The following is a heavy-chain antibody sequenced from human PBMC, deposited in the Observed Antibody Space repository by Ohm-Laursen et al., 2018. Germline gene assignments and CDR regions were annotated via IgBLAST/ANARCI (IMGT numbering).Heavy chain of an antibody. CDR2: INHSGST. CDR1: GGSFSGYY. CDR3: ARGLWWFDP. V-gene: IGHV4-34*01. Sequence: SQTLSLTCAVYGGSFSGYYWSWIRQPPGKGLEWIGEINHSGSTNYNPSLKSRVTISVVTSKNQFSLKLSSVTAADTALYYCARGLWWFDPWGQGTLVTVSS. J-gene: IGHJ5*02.